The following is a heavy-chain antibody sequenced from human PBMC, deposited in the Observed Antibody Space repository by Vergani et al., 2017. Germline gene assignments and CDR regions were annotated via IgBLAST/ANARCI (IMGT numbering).Heavy chain of an antibody. CDR1: GFTFSSYG. D-gene: IGHD6-6*01. J-gene: IGHJ4*02. CDR3: AKALREYSSSCADY. Sequence: QVQLVESGGGVVQPGGSLRLSCAASGFTFSSYGMHWVRQAPGKGLEWVAFIRYDGSNKYYADSVKGRFTISRDNSKNTLYLQMNSLRAEDTAVYYCAKALREYSSSCADYWGQGTLVTVSS. V-gene: IGHV3-30*02. CDR2: IRYDGSNK.